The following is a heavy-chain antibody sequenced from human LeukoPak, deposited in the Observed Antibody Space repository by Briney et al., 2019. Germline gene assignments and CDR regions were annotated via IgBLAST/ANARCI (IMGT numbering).Heavy chain of an antibody. V-gene: IGHV4-59*12. Sequence: SETLSLTCTVSGGSISSYYWSWIRQPPGKGLEWIGYIYYSGSTYYNPSLKSRVTISVDTSKNQFSLKLSSVTAADTAVYYCARVISGDYLDYWGQGTLVTVSS. J-gene: IGHJ4*02. CDR2: IYYSGST. CDR3: ARVISGDYLDY. CDR1: GGSISSYY. D-gene: IGHD2-15*01.